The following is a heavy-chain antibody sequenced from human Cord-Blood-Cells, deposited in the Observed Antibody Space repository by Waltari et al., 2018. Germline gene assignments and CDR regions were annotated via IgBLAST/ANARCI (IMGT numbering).Heavy chain of an antibody. D-gene: IGHD3-10*01. CDR1: GGSVSSGSYY. J-gene: IGHJ6*03. Sequence: QVQLQESGPGLVKPSETLYLTCTASGGSVSSGSYYWSWIRPPPGKGLEWIGYIYYSGSTNYNPSLKSRVTISVDTSKNQFSLKLSSVTAADTAVYYCASTPMVRGVDYYYMDVWGKGTTVTVSS. V-gene: IGHV4-61*01. CDR2: IYYSGST. CDR3: ASTPMVRGVDYYYMDV.